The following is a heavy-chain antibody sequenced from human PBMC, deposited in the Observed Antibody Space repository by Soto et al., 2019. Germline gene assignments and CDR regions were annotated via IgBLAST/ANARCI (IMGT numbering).Heavy chain of an antibody. J-gene: IGHJ6*02. Sequence: SSETLSLTCTVSGGSISSGDYYWSWIRQPQGKGLERIGYIYYSGSTYYNQSLKSRVTISVDTSKNQYSLKMSSVTAADTAVYYCASHDYAHYGIDVWGQGTTVT. V-gene: IGHV4-30-4*01. CDR1: GGSISSGDYY. CDR2: IYYSGST. CDR3: ASHDYAHYGIDV. D-gene: IGHD4-17*01.